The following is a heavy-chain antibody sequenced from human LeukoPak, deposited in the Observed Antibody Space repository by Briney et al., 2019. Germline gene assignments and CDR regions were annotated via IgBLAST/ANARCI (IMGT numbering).Heavy chain of an antibody. J-gene: IGHJ3*02. CDR1: GFTFTSSA. Sequence: SVKVSCKASGFTFTSSALQWVRQARGQRLEWIGWIVVGSGNTNYAQKFQERVTITRDMSTSTAYMELSSLRSEDTAVYYCAALYSSSFNAFGIWGQGTMVTVSS. V-gene: IGHV1-58*01. CDR3: AALYSSSFNAFGI. CDR2: IVVGSGNT. D-gene: IGHD6-13*01.